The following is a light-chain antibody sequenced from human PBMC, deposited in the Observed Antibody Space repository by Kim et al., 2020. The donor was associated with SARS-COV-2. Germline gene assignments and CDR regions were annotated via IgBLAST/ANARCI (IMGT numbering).Light chain of an antibody. Sequence: PGTSARIPCGGNNIGSKSVHWYQQKPGQAPVLVIYYDSDRPSGIPERFSGSNSGNTATLTISRVEAGDEADYYCQVWDSSSDHVVFGGGTQLTVL. CDR2: YDS. V-gene: IGLV3-21*04. J-gene: IGLJ2*01. CDR3: QVWDSSSDHVV. CDR1: NIGSKS.